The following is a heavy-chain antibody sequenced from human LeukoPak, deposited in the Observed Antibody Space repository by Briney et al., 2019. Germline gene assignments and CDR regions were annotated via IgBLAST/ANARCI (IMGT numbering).Heavy chain of an antibody. D-gene: IGHD3-16*01. CDR3: ARDFGETSLPNWFDP. CDR2: INHSGST. CDR1: GFTFSSYA. J-gene: IGHJ5*02. V-gene: IGHV4-34*01. Sequence: GSLRLSCAASGFTFSSYAMSWVRQAPGKGLEWIGEINHSGSTNYNPSLKSRATISLDTSRNLFSLKLTSVTAADTAVYFCARDFGETSLPNWFDPWGQGTLVIVSS.